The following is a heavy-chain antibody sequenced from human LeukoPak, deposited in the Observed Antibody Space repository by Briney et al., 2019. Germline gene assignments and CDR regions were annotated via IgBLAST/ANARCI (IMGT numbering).Heavy chain of an antibody. V-gene: IGHV4-31*03. CDR2: INYSGST. Sequence: SETLSLTCTVSGGSISSGGYYWSCIRQHPGKGLEWIGYINYSGSTYYNPSLKSRVTISVDTSKNQFSLKLSSVTAADTAVYYCARDVLQGGGNDVFDIWGQGTMVTVSS. CDR3: ARDVLQGGGNDVFDI. J-gene: IGHJ3*02. D-gene: IGHD4-23*01. CDR1: GGSISSGGYY.